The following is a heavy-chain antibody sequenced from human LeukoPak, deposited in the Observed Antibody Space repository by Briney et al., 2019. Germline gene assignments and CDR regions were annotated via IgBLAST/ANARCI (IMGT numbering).Heavy chain of an antibody. D-gene: IGHD3-22*01. CDR3: ARVKTMIIVVSLFDY. Sequence: ASVKVSCKASGYTFTGYYMHWVRQAPGQGLEWMGWINPNSGGTNYAQKFQGRVTMPRDTSISTAYMELSRLRSDDTAVYYCARVKTMIIVVSLFDYWGQGTLVTVSS. J-gene: IGHJ4*02. CDR2: INPNSGGT. CDR1: GYTFTGYY. V-gene: IGHV1-2*02.